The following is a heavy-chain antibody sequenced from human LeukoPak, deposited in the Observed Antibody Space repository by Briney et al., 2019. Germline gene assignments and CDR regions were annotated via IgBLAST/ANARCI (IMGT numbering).Heavy chain of an antibody. J-gene: IGHJ4*02. Sequence: GGSLRLSCAASGFTFSSYAMHWVRQAPGKGLEWVAFIRYDGSNKYYADSVKGRFTISRDNSMYLQMNSLRAEDTAVYYCANAGPSWYSSSGLDYWGQGTLVTVSS. CDR2: IRYDGSNK. CDR3: ANAGPSWYSSSGLDY. V-gene: IGHV3-30*02. D-gene: IGHD6-13*01. CDR1: GFTFSSYA.